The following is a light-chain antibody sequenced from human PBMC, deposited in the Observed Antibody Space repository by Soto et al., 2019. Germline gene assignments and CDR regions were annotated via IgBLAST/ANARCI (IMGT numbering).Light chain of an antibody. CDR3: QQCNNWPPEIT. Sequence: IVLTQSPATLSLSPGERATLSCRASQNISIYLAWYQQKPGQAPRLLIYDASNRATGIPARFSGSGSGTDFTLTISSLEPEDFAVYYCQQCNNWPPEITFGQETRLEIK. CDR2: DAS. CDR1: QNISIY. V-gene: IGKV3-11*01. J-gene: IGKJ5*01.